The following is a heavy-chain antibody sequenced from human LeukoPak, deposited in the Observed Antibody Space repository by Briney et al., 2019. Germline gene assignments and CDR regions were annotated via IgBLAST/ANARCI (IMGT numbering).Heavy chain of an antibody. D-gene: IGHD3-9*01. CDR3: AKDDILTGSLAFDI. CDR2: ISGSGGST. V-gene: IGHV3-23*01. Sequence: HAGGSLRLSCAASGFTFSSYAMSWVRQAPGKGLEWVSAISGSGGSTYYAGSVKGRFTISRDNSKNTLYLQMNSLRAEDTAVYYCAKDDILTGSLAFDIWGQGTMVTVSS. CDR1: GFTFSSYA. J-gene: IGHJ3*02.